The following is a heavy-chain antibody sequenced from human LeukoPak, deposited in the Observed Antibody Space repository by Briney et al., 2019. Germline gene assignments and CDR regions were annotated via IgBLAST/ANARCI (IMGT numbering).Heavy chain of an antibody. CDR3: AKDREPGIAAAGEFDY. CDR1: GFTFDDYA. Sequence: PGGSLRLSCAASGFTFDDYAMHWVRQAPGKGLEWVSLISGDGGSTYYADSVKGRFTISRDNSKNSLYLQMNSLRTEDTALYYCAKDREPGIAAAGEFDYWGQGTLDTVSS. D-gene: IGHD6-25*01. V-gene: IGHV3-43*02. CDR2: ISGDGGST. J-gene: IGHJ4*02.